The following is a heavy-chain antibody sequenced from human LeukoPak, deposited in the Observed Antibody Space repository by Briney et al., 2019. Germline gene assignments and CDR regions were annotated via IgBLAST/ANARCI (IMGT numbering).Heavy chain of an antibody. J-gene: IGHJ4*02. V-gene: IGHV1-2*02. Sequence: ASVKVSCKASGYTFTGYYMHWVRQAPGQGLEWMGWINPNSGGTNYAQKFQGRVTMTRDTSISTAYMELSSLRSEDTAVYYCARDLINIAAAGSYFDYWGQGTLVTVSS. D-gene: IGHD6-13*01. CDR1: GYTFTGYY. CDR3: ARDLINIAAAGSYFDY. CDR2: INPNSGGT.